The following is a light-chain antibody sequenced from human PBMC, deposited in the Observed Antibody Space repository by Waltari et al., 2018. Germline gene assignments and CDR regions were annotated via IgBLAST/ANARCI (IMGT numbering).Light chain of an antibody. CDR2: GAS. CDR3: QQYGSSQT. Sequence: EIVLTQSPGTLSLSPGERATLSCRSSQSVSNSYLAWYQQNPGQAPRLLIYGASKRATGIPDRFSGSGSGTDFTLTISRLEPEDSAVYHCQQYGSSQTFGQGTKLEIK. CDR1: QSVSNSY. V-gene: IGKV3-20*01. J-gene: IGKJ2*01.